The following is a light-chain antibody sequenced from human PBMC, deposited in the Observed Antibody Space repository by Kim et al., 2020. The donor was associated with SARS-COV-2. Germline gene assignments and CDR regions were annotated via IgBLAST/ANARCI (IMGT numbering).Light chain of an antibody. CDR2: GAS. CDR1: QSVSSN. J-gene: IGKJ2*01. Sequence: EIVMTQSPATLSVSPGERATLSCRASQSVSSNLAWYQQKPGQAPRLLIYGASTRASGIPARFRGSGSGTEFTLTISSLQSEDFAVYYCHQYNNWPPSYTFGQGTKLEI. CDR3: HQYNNWPPSYT. V-gene: IGKV3-15*01.